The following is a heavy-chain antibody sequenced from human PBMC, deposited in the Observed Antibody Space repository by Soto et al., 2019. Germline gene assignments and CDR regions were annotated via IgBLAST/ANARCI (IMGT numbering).Heavy chain of an antibody. D-gene: IGHD3-10*01. CDR3: ARKKIYRGDFDY. CDR1: GGSISSYY. V-gene: IGHV4-59*01. Sequence: LSLTCTVSGGSISSYYWSWIRQPPGKGLEWIGYIYYSESTNYNPSLKSRVTISVDTSKNQFSLKLSSVTAADTAVYYCARKKIYRGDFDYWGQGTLVTVSS. CDR2: IYYSEST. J-gene: IGHJ4*02.